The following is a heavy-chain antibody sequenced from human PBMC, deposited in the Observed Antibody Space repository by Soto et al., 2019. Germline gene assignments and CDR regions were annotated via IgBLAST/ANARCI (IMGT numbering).Heavy chain of an antibody. Sequence: EVQLVESGGGLVQPGGSLKLSCAASGFTFSCSAMHWVRQASGKGLEWVGRIRSKANSYATAYAASVKGRFTISRDDSKNTAYLQMNSLKTEDTAVYYCTSPVGGYYGSGSFYYYYGMDVWGQGTTVTVSS. CDR2: IRSKANSYAT. V-gene: IGHV3-73*02. J-gene: IGHJ6*02. CDR1: GFTFSCSA. D-gene: IGHD3-10*01. CDR3: TSPVGGYYGSGSFYYYYGMDV.